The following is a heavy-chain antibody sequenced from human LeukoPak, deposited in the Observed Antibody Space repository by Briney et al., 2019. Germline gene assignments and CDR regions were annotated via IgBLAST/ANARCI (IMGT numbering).Heavy chain of an antibody. J-gene: IGHJ4*02. V-gene: IGHV4-59*08. Sequence: SETLSLTCTVSGGSINNYYWSWIRQPPGGGLEWIGYVYYNGLTRYNPSLNSRVTISVDTSKNQFSLKVNSMTAADTAIYYCARYCNDGTCFSKALDYWGQGTLATVSS. D-gene: IGHD2-15*01. CDR2: VYYNGLT. CDR3: ARYCNDGTCFSKALDY. CDR1: GGSINNYY.